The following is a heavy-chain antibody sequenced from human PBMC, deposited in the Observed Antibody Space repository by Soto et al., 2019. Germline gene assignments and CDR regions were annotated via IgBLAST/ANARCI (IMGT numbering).Heavy chain of an antibody. J-gene: IGHJ2*01. V-gene: IGHV4-59*01. CDR3: AGGGDDYNGGYFDL. CDR1: GGSISSYY. D-gene: IGHD4-4*01. Sequence: SETLSLTCTVSGGSISSYYWSWIRQPPGKGLEWIGYIYYSGSPNYSPSLESRVTISEDTSKNQFSLKLSSVTAADTAIYYCAGGGDDYNGGYFDLWGRGTLVTVSS. CDR2: IYYSGSP.